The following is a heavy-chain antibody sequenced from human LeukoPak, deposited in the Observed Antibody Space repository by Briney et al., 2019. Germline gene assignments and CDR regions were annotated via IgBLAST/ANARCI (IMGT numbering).Heavy chain of an antibody. Sequence: GGSLRLPCAASGFIFSNYAMSWVRQAPGRGLEWVSSLSGSADSTYYAGSVKGRFTISRDNSKNTLYLQMNSLRAEDTARYYCAKELYFGELSNLDYWGQGILVTVSS. CDR1: GFIFSNYA. CDR2: LSGSADST. D-gene: IGHD3-10*01. J-gene: IGHJ4*02. CDR3: AKELYFGELSNLDY. V-gene: IGHV3-23*01.